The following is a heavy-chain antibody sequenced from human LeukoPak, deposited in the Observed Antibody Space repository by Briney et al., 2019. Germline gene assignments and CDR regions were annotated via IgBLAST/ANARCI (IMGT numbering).Heavy chain of an antibody. CDR1: GFTFSSYG. V-gene: IGHV3-30*18. Sequence: GGSLRLSCAASGFTFSSYGMHWVRQAPGKGLEWVAVISYDGSNKYYADSVKGRFTISRDNSKNTLYLQMNSLRAEDTAVYYCAKVDPADDYVWGSYPAQSFGYWGQGILVTVSS. D-gene: IGHD3-16*02. J-gene: IGHJ4*02. CDR2: ISYDGSNK. CDR3: AKVDPADDYVWGSYPAQSFGY.